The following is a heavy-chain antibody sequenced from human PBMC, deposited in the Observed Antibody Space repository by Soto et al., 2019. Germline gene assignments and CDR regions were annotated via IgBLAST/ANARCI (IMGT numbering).Heavy chain of an antibody. CDR1: GFTFSSYD. CDR2: ISSNGGTT. CDR3: VRRVSGNYDY. V-gene: IGHV3-64*01. J-gene: IGHJ4*02. Sequence: EVQLAESGGGMVQPGGSLRLSCVASGFTFSSYDMHWVRQAPGKGLEYVSSISSNGGTTHYGNSVKGRFIISRDNSKNTLYLQMGSLRAEDMAVYYCVRRVSGNYDYWGQGTLVTVSS. D-gene: IGHD1-7*01.